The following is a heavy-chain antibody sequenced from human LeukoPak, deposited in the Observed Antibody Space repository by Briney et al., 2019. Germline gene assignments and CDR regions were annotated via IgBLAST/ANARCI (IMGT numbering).Heavy chain of an antibody. V-gene: IGHV4-34*01. D-gene: IGHD4-17*01. J-gene: IGHJ4*02. Sequence: PSETLSLTCAVYGGSFSGYYWSCIRQPPGKGLEWIGEINHSGSTNYNPSLKSRVTISVDTSKNQFSLKLSSVTAADTAVYYCAREDYGEQNFDYWGQGTLVTVSS. CDR2: INHSGST. CDR3: AREDYGEQNFDY. CDR1: GGSFSGYY.